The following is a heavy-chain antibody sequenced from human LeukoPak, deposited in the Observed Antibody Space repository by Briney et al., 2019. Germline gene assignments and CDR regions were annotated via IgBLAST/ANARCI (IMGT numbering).Heavy chain of an antibody. V-gene: IGHV1-69*05. CDR1: GGTFSSYA. J-gene: IGHJ4*02. Sequence: SVKVSCKASGGTFSSYAISWVRPAPGQGLEWMGGIIPIFGTANYAQKFQGRVTITTDESTSTAYMELSSLRSEDTAVYYCASSKRSSDLYYYDSSGYRVWGQGTLVTVSS. CDR3: ASSKRSSDLYYYDSSGYRV. CDR2: IIPIFGTA. D-gene: IGHD3-22*01.